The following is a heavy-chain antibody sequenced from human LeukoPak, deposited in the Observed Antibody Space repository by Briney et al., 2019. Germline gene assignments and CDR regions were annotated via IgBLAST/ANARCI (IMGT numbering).Heavy chain of an antibody. CDR1: GFTFSTYA. V-gene: IGHV3-23*01. D-gene: IGHD3-10*01. CDR3: AKDQILIWFGELFDAFDI. CDR2: ISGSGGST. J-gene: IGHJ3*02. Sequence: GGSLRLSCAASGFTFSTYAMNWVRQAPGKGLEWVSTISGSGGSTYYADSVKGRFTISRDNSNNTLYLQMNSLRAEDSAVYYCAKDQILIWFGELFDAFDIWGQGTMVTVSS.